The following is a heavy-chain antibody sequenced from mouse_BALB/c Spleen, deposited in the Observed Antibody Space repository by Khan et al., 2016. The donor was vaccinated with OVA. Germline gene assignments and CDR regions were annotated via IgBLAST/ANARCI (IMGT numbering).Heavy chain of an antibody. J-gene: IGHJ3*01. Sequence: QVQLKQSGAELAKPGASVKMSCKASGYTFTTYWMHWVKQRPGQGLEWIGYINPSTGYFEYNQKLKDRATLTADKSSTTAYMRLSSLTSEDSAVYYCARDYYVSTSFAYWGQGTLVTVSA. V-gene: IGHV1-7*01. CDR1: GYTFTTYW. CDR2: INPSTGYF. CDR3: ARDYYVSTSFAY. D-gene: IGHD1-1*01.